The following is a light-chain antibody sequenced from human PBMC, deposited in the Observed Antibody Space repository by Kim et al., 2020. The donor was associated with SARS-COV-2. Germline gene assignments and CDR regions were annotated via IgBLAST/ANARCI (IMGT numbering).Light chain of an antibody. CDR3: QQRSSWPLT. CDR2: DAS. CDR1: QSVSPY. J-gene: IGKJ4*01. V-gene: IGKV3-11*01. Sequence: LCPGERATLSCRASQSVSPYLAWYQQRSGQAPRVLIYDASNRATGIPARFSGSGSGTDFTLTISSLQPEDFAVYYCQQRSSWPLTFGGGTKVDIK.